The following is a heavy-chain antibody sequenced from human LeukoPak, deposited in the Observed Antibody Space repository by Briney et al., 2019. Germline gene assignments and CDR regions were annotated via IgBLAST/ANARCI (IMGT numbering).Heavy chain of an antibody. CDR2: INHSGST. CDR1: GGSFSGYY. CDR3: AREGYDSL. Sequence: TSETLSLTCAVYGGSFSGYYWSWIRQPPGKGLEWIGEINHSGSTNYNPSLKSRVTISVDTSKNQFSLKLTSVTAADTAVYYCAREGYDSLWGQGTLVTVSS. V-gene: IGHV4-34*01. D-gene: IGHD3-3*01. J-gene: IGHJ4*02.